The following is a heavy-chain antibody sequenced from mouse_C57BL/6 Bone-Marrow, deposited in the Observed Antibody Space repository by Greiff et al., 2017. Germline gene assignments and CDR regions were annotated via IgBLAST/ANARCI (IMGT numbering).Heavy chain of an antibody. V-gene: IGHV1-19*01. J-gene: IGHJ2*01. CDR3: ARPLLQRYPDY. CDR1: GYTFTDYY. CDR2: INPYNGGT. D-gene: IGHD1-1*01. Sequence: VQLQQSGPVLVKPGASVKMSCKASGYTFTDYYMNWVKQSHGKSLEWIGVINPYNGGTSYNQKFKGKATLTVDKSSSTAYMELNSLTSEDSAVYYCARPLLQRYPDYWGQGTTLTVSS.